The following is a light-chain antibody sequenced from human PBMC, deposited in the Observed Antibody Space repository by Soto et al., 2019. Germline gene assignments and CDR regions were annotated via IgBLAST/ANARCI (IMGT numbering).Light chain of an antibody. CDR1: SANIGTNY. Sequence: QSVLTQPPSVSAAPVQKVTISCSGNSANIGTNYVSWYQQFPGAAPKLVIYDNLRRPSEIPDRFSGSKSGTSATLDITGLQTVDEADYYCGAWDDNLYVVLFGGGTKRTVL. CDR3: GAWDDNLYVVL. CDR2: DNL. V-gene: IGLV1-51*01. J-gene: IGLJ2*01.